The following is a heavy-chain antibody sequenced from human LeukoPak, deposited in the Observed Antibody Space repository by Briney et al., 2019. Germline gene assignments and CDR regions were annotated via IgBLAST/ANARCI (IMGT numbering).Heavy chain of an antibody. CDR3: AELGITMIRGV. Sequence: GGSLRLSCAASGFTFSSYSMNWVRQAPGKGLEWVSSFSSSSNYIYYADSVKGRFTISRDNAKNSLYLQMNSLRAEDTAVYYCAELGITMIRGVWGKGTTVTISS. CDR2: FSSSSNYI. D-gene: IGHD3-22*01. CDR1: GFTFSSYS. J-gene: IGHJ6*04. V-gene: IGHV3-21*01.